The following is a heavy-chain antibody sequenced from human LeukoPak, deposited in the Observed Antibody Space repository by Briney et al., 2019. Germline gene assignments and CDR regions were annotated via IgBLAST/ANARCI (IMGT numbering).Heavy chain of an antibody. Sequence: PSETLSLTCTVSGGSISSYYWSWIRQPPGKGPEWIGHIYYSGSTNYNPSLKSRVTMAVDTSKNQFSLKVSSMTAADTAIYYCARHSGRAVSQSSFDYWGQGTLVTVSS. CDR3: ARHSGRAVSQSSFDY. CDR1: GGSISSYY. V-gene: IGHV4-59*01. CDR2: IYYSGST. J-gene: IGHJ4*02. D-gene: IGHD2-15*01.